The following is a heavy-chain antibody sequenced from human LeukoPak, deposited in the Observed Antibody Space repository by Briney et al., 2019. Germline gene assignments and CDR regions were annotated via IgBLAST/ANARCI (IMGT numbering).Heavy chain of an antibody. J-gene: IGHJ4*02. CDR1: GGSISSNDYY. Sequence: NPSETLSLTCTVSGGSISSNDYYWGWIRQPPGRGLEWIGSISYSGSTYYNPSPKSRVTISIDTSKNQFSLKLSSVTAADTAVYYCARRRMAILWFGELSTFDYWGQGTLVTVSS. V-gene: IGHV4-39*01. CDR3: ARRRMAILWFGELSTFDY. D-gene: IGHD3-10*01. CDR2: ISYSGST.